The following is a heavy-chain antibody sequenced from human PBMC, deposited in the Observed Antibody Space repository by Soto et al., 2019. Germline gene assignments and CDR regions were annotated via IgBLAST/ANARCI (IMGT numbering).Heavy chain of an antibody. Sequence: PVGSLRLSCAASCFTFSNYGMHWVRQAPGKGLGWVAIIWHDGNNKYYADSVRGRFIISRDNSKNRLYLQMNSLRAEDTAVYYCASDLVGASDSYGLDVWGQGTPVTVSS. D-gene: IGHD1-26*01. CDR2: IWHDGNNK. CDR1: CFTFSNYG. CDR3: ASDLVGASDSYGLDV. V-gene: IGHV3-33*01. J-gene: IGHJ6*02.